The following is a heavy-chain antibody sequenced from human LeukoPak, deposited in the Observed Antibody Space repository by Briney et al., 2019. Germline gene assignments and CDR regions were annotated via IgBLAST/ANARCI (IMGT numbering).Heavy chain of an antibody. CDR2: INHSGST. CDR3: ARGLRRWLRDPFDY. Sequence: SETLSLTCAVSGVSFRGYYWSWIRQPPGKGLEWIGEINHSGSTNYNPSLQSRVTISVDTSKNQFSLKLSSVTAADTAVYYCARGLRRWLRDPFDYWGQGTLVTVSS. V-gene: IGHV4-34*01. D-gene: IGHD5-12*01. J-gene: IGHJ4*02. CDR1: GVSFRGYY.